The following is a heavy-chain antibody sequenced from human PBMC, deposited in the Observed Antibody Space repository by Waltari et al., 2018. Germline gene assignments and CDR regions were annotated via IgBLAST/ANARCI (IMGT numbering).Heavy chain of an antibody. CDR3: ARGPHYYDSSGYYYEYFQH. J-gene: IGHJ1*01. D-gene: IGHD3-22*01. CDR1: GGSFSGYY. Sequence: QVQLQQWGAGLLKPSETLSLTCAVYGGSFSGYYWSWIRQPPGKGLEWIGEINHSGSTNYNPSLKSRVTISLDPSKNQCSLKRSAVTAADTAVYYCARGPHYYDSSGYYYEYFQHWGQGTLVTVSS. CDR2: INHSGST. V-gene: IGHV4-34*01.